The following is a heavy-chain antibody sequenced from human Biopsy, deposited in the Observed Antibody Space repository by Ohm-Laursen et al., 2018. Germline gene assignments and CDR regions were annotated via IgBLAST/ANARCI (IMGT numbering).Heavy chain of an antibody. Sequence: LVKVSCKPPGGTFSNYGVNWVRQAPGQGLEWLGGNIPILGTGNYAQKFQDRVTVAADTSTSTATMELRSLQSDDTAVYYCATKLTGYFHHWGQGTLVIVSS. D-gene: IGHD3-9*01. CDR1: GGTFSNYG. V-gene: IGHV1-69*06. CDR2: NIPILGTG. CDR3: ATKLTGYFHH. J-gene: IGHJ1*01.